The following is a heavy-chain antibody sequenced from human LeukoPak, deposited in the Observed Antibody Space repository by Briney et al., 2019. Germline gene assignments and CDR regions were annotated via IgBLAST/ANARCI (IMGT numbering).Heavy chain of an antibody. Sequence: ASVKVSCKASGYTFTGYYMHWVRQAPGQGLEWMGWVNPNSGGTNYAQKFQGRVTMTRDTSISTAYMELSRLRSDDTAVYYCARDQGRRTYYDFWPYYYYMDVWGKGTTVTVSS. D-gene: IGHD3-3*01. CDR3: ARDQGRRTYYDFWPYYYYMDV. V-gene: IGHV1-2*02. CDR1: GYTFTGYY. CDR2: VNPNSGGT. J-gene: IGHJ6*03.